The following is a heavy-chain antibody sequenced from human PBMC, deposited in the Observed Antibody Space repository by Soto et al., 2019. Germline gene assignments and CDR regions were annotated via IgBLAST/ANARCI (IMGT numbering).Heavy chain of an antibody. Sequence: ASVKASCKASGDTFTSYAMHWVRQAPGQRLEWMGWINAGNGNTKYSQKFQGRVTITRDTSASTAYMELSSLRSEDTAVYYCAREEVVVAATWSYYYYYMDVWGKGTTVTVSS. CDR1: GDTFTSYA. CDR3: AREEVVVAATWSYYYYYMDV. D-gene: IGHD2-15*01. J-gene: IGHJ6*03. V-gene: IGHV1-3*01. CDR2: INAGNGNT.